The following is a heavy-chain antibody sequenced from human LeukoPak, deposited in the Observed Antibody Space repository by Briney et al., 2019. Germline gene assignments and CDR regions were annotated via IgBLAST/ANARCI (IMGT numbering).Heavy chain of an antibody. J-gene: IGHJ4*02. CDR1: GFTFSSYW. Sequence: GGSLRLSCAASGFTFSSYWMSWVRQAPGKGLAGVANIKQDGSEKYYLDSVKGRFTISRDKAKISLYLQMNSLRAEDTAVYYCARGIEVVPSSIPYWGQGTLVTVSS. V-gene: IGHV3-7*03. CDR3: ARGIEVVPSSIPY. D-gene: IGHD2-2*01. CDR2: IKQDGSEK.